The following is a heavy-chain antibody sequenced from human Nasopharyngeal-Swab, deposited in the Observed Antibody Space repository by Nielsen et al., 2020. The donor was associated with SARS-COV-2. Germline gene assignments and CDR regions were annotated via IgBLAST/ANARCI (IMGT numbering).Heavy chain of an antibody. CDR1: GFTFNNYN. Sequence: GESLKISCAASGFTFNNYNFNWVRQAPGKGLEWVPSISSSSSYTYYADSVKGRFTISRDNAKNSLYLQMNSLRAEDTAVYYCARDGLDYDFWSAYFMDVWGQGTTVTVSS. V-gene: IGHV3-21*01. D-gene: IGHD3-3*01. CDR3: ARDGLDYDFWSAYFMDV. J-gene: IGHJ6*02. CDR2: ISSSSSYT.